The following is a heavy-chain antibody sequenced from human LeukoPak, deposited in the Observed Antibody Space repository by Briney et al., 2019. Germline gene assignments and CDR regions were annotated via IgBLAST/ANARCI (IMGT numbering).Heavy chain of an antibody. Sequence: GGSLRFSCAASGFTFSSYEINWVRQAPGKGLEWVSYISSSGTTIYYADSVKGRFTISRDNAKNSLYLQMNSLRAEDTAVYYCARVYDSSGYYLDYWGQGTLVTVSS. CDR2: ISSSGTTI. J-gene: IGHJ4*02. D-gene: IGHD3-22*01. CDR1: GFTFSSYE. V-gene: IGHV3-48*03. CDR3: ARVYDSSGYYLDY.